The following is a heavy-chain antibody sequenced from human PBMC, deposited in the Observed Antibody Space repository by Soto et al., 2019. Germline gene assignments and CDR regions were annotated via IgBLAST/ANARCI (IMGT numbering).Heavy chain of an antibody. Sequence: GGSLRLSCAASGFTFSSNAMSWVRQAPGKGLEWVSAISGSGGSTYYADSVKGRFAISRDNSENTVYLQMNSLRVEDTAVYYCAKVINDFWTGSDYYGMDVWGQGTTVTVSS. CDR2: ISGSGGST. CDR3: AKVINDFWTGSDYYGMDV. J-gene: IGHJ6*02. CDR1: GFTFSSNA. V-gene: IGHV3-23*01. D-gene: IGHD3-3*01.